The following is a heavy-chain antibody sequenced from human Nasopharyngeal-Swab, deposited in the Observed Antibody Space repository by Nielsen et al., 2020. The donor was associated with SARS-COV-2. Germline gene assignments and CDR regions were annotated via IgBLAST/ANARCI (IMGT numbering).Heavy chain of an antibody. CDR1: GFTFSDYY. V-gene: IGHV3-11*01. CDR3: HRGPITKLGATRLFDY. Sequence: LKISCAASGFTFSDYYMSWIRQAPGKGLEGVSYISSSGSTIYYADSVKGRFTISRDNAKNSMYLQMNSLRAEDTAVYYCHRGPITKLGATRLFDYWGQGTLVTVSS. J-gene: IGHJ4*02. CDR2: ISSSGSTI. D-gene: IGHD1-26*01.